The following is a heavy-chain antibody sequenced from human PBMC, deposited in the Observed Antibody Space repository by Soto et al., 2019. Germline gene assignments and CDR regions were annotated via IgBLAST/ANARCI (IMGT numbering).Heavy chain of an antibody. J-gene: IGHJ6*02. CDR1: GFTVSINY. Sequence: EVQLVESGGSLVQPGGSLRLSCAASGFTVSINYMSWVRQAPGKGLEWVSVIYSGGDTYYADSVKGRFTISRDNSRNTLYLQMNSLRAEDTAVYYCARVLEAVWLPVYQYYGMDVWGHGTTVTVSS. V-gene: IGHV3-66*01. CDR3: ARVLEAVWLPVYQYYGMDV. D-gene: IGHD5-18*01. CDR2: IYSGGDT.